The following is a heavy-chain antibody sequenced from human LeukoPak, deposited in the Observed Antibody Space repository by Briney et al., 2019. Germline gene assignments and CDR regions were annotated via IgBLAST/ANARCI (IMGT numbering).Heavy chain of an antibody. V-gene: IGHV1-3*03. D-gene: IGHD3-10*01. Sequence: ASVKVSCKASGYTFTSYGISWVRQAPGQGLEWMGWINTGNGNTKSSQGFQDRVTTTRDTSASTAYMELSSLRSEDMAVYYCARGARFRSYGSGTYYTSLPFDPWGQGTLVTVSS. CDR3: ARGARFRSYGSGTYYTSLPFDP. J-gene: IGHJ5*02. CDR1: GYTFTSYG. CDR2: INTGNGNT.